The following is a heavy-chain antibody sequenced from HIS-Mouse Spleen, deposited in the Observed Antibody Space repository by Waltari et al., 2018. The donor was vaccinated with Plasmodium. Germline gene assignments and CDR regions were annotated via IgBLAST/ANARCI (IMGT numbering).Heavy chain of an antibody. Sequence: QVQLQQWGAGLLKPSETRSRTCAVYGGSFSGYYWSWIRQPPGKGLEWIGEINHSGSTNYNPSLKSRVTISVDTSKNQFSLKLSSVTAADTAVYYCARGPGYSSGWYYFDYWGQGTLVTVSS. J-gene: IGHJ4*02. D-gene: IGHD6-19*01. CDR1: GGSFSGYY. V-gene: IGHV4-34*01. CDR3: ARGPGYSSGWYYFDY. CDR2: INHSGST.